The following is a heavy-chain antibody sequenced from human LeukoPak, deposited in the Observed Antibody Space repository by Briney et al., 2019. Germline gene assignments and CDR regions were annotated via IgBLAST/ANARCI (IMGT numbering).Heavy chain of an antibody. Sequence: GSSVKVSCKASGGTFSSYAISWVRQAPGQGPEWMGGIIPIFGTANYAQKFQGRVTITADESTSTAYMELSSLRSEDTAVYYCARALLVRNGYNYSPNYFDYWGQGTLVTVSS. CDR3: ARALLVRNGYNYSPNYFDY. J-gene: IGHJ4*02. CDR2: IIPIFGTA. V-gene: IGHV1-69*01. CDR1: GGTFSSYA. D-gene: IGHD5-24*01.